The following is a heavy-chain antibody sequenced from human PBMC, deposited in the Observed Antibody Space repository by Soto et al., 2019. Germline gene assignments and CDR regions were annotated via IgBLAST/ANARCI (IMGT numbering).Heavy chain of an antibody. CDR2: IIPVLGRA. Sequence: QVQLVQSGAEVKKPGSSVKVSCKASGGTFDTFAFSWVRQAPGQGLEWLGGIIPVLGRANYAQRFQDRVSASADGSTSTAFMELSSPNSDDTAVYYCARGPWTQEGPKYYFDFWGQGTLVTVSS. V-gene: IGHV1-69*01. J-gene: IGHJ4*02. D-gene: IGHD5-18*01. CDR3: ARGPWTQEGPKYYFDF. CDR1: GGTFDTFA.